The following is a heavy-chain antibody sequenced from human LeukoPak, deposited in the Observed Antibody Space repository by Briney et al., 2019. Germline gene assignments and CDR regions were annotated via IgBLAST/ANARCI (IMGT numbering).Heavy chain of an antibody. J-gene: IGHJ5*02. CDR3: ARGVGSWYYYNIRGWFDP. CDR2: INAGNGNT. D-gene: IGHD6-13*01. Sequence: GASVKVSCKASGYTFTSYAMHWVRQAPGQRLEWMGWINAGNGNTKYSQKFQGRVTITRDTSASTAYMELSSLRSEDTAVYYCARGVGSWYYYNIRGWFDPWGEGTLVTVSS. V-gene: IGHV1-3*01. CDR1: GYTFTSYA.